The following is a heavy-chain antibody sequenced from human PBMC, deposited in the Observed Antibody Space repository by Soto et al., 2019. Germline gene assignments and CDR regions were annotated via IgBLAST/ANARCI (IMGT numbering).Heavy chain of an antibody. CDR2: IHHSGST. CDR1: GDSISSRNW. Sequence: QVQLQESGPGLVKPSETLSLTCAVSGDSISSRNWWSWVRQTPVEGLGYIGEIHHSGSTNYNPSLKSRVTMSVDKTKNQFSLNLSSVTAADTAIHYCARRKPEMMYVGWFDPWGQGTLVTVSS. J-gene: IGHJ5*02. CDR3: ARRKPEMMYVGWFDP. V-gene: IGHV4-4*02. D-gene: IGHD2-8*01.